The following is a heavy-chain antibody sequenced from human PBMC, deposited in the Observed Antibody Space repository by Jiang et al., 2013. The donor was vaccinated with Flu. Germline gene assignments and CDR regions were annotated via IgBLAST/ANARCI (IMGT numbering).Heavy chain of an antibody. Sequence: GSGLVKPSETLSLTCTVSGGSISSYYWSWIRQPAGKGLEWIGRIYTSGSTNYNPSLKSRVTMSVDTSKNQFSLKLSSVTAADTAVYYCARDPSLSSIHNWFDPWGQGTLVTVSS. D-gene: IGHD2-2*01. CDR1: GGSISSYY. CDR2: IYTSGST. V-gene: IGHV4-4*07. CDR3: ARDPSLSSIHNWFDP. J-gene: IGHJ5*02.